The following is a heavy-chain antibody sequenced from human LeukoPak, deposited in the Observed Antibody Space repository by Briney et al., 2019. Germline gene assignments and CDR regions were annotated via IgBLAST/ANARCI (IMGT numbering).Heavy chain of an antibody. CDR1: GGTFSRSG. V-gene: IGHV1-69*01. J-gene: IGHJ4*02. D-gene: IGHD3-22*01. Sequence: SVKVSCTASGGTFSRSGISWVRQAPGQGLEWMGGIIPIFGTVNYAQKFQGRVTITADESASTAYMELTSLRSEDTAIYYCARDGAIFDSRGYYYLWWGQGTLVTVSS. CDR3: ARDGAIFDSRGYYYLW. CDR2: IIPIFGTV.